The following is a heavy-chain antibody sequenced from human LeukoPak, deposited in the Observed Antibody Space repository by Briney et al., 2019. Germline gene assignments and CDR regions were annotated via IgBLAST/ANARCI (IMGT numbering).Heavy chain of an antibody. CDR2: IYYSGST. Sequence: PSETLSLTCTVSGGSISSYYWIWIRQPPGKGLEWIGYIYYSGSTNYNPSLKSRVTISVDTSKNQFSLKLSSVTAADTAVYYCARQQDGALLWFGALPGDWFDPWGQGTLVTVSS. CDR1: GGSISSYY. D-gene: IGHD3-10*01. V-gene: IGHV4-59*01. CDR3: ARQQDGALLWFGALPGDWFDP. J-gene: IGHJ5*02.